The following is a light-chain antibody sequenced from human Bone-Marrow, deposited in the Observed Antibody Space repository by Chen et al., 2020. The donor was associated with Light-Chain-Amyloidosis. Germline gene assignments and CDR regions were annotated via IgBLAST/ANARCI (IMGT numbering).Light chain of an antibody. CDR1: QSLLHSNGFHY. CDR3: MQALQTPKT. CDR2: FGS. J-gene: IGKJ1*01. V-gene: IGKV2-28*01. Sequence: DIVVTQSPLSLPVIVGEAASISCKSSQSLLHSNGFHYLDWYLQRPGQSPQLLIYFGSLRAPGVSDRFSGSGSGASFTLTISRVEAEDVVVYYCMQALQTPKTFGQGTRVDFK.